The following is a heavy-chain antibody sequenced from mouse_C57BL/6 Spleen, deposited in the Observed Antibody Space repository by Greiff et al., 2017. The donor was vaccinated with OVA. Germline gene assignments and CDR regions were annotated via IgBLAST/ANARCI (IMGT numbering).Heavy chain of an antibody. Sequence: VQLQQSGAELVRPGASVTLSCKASGYTFTDYEMHWVKQTPVHGLEWIGAIDPETGGTAYNQKFKGKAILTADKSSSTAYMELRSLTSEDSAVYYCTRSNYDGSKYFDDWGTGTTVTVSS. CDR1: GYTFTDYE. V-gene: IGHV1-15*01. J-gene: IGHJ1*03. D-gene: IGHD1-1*01. CDR2: IDPETGGT. CDR3: TRSNYDGSKYFDD.